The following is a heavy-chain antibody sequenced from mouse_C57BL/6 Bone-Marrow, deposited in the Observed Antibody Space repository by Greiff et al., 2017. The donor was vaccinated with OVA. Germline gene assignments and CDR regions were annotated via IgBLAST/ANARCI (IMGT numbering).Heavy chain of an antibody. J-gene: IGHJ2*01. CDR3: TTDCNFDY. V-gene: IGHV14-4*01. CDR2: IDPENGDT. CDR1: GFNIKDDY. Sequence: EVKLMESGAELVRPGASVKLSCTASGFNIKDDYMHWVKQRPEQGLEWIGWIDPENGDTEYASKFQGKATITADTSSNTAYLQLSSLTSEDTAVYYCTTDCNFDYWGQGTTLTVSS.